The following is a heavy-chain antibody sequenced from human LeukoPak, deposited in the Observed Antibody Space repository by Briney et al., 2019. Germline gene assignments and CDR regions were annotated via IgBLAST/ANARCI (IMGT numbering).Heavy chain of an antibody. Sequence: GASVKVSCKASGYTFTSYDINWVRQATGQGLEWMGWINPNSGGTNYAQKFQGRVTMTRDTSITTAYMELSRLESDDTAVYYCAKVKGYYNSSGHYDYWGQGTLVTVSS. CDR1: GYTFTSYD. J-gene: IGHJ4*02. V-gene: IGHV1-2*02. CDR3: AKVKGYYNSSGHYDY. CDR2: INPNSGGT. D-gene: IGHD3-22*01.